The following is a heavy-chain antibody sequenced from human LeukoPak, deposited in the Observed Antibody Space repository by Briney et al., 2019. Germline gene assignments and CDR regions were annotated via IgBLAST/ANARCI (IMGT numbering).Heavy chain of an antibody. CDR2: IRSKANSYAT. Sequence: PGGSLKLSCAASGFTFSGSAMHWARQASGKGLEWVGRIRSKANSYATAYAASVKGRFTISRDDSKNTAYLQMNSLKTEDTAVYYCTVNLVGAAYWGQGTLVTVSS. D-gene: IGHD1-26*01. V-gene: IGHV3-73*01. CDR1: GFTFSGSA. J-gene: IGHJ4*02. CDR3: TVNLVGAAY.